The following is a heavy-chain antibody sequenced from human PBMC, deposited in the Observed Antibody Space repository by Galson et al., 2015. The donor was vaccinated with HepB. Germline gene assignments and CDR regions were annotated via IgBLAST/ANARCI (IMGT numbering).Heavy chain of an antibody. D-gene: IGHD4-11*01. Sequence: SLRLSCAASGFSFSSYSIDWVRQAPGKGLEWVSVIYKNGTTNYADPVKGRFTISRDTSKNTLYLQMNNLRGEDTAVYYCARDQGDDYSNYYYYGMDVWGQGTTVTVSS. CDR2: IYKNGTT. CDR3: ARDQGDDYSNYYYYGMDV. CDR1: GFSFSSYS. J-gene: IGHJ6*02. V-gene: IGHV3-66*03.